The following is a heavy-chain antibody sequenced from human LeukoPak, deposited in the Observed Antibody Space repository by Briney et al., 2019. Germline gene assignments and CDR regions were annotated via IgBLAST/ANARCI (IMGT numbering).Heavy chain of an antibody. CDR2: LTGGGDYT. D-gene: IGHD3-10*02. V-gene: IGHV3-23*01. CDR1: GFTFGSYA. J-gene: IGHJ6*02. CDR3: ARDLHYYVAMDV. Sequence: GGSLRLSCAASGFTFGSYAMGWVRQAPGKGLEWVSTLTGGGDYTYYADSVKGRFTISRDNSKNTLYLQMNSLRAEDTAVYYCARDLHYYVAMDVWGQGTTVTVSS.